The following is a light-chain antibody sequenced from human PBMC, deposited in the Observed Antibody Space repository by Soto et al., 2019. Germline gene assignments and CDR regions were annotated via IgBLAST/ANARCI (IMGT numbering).Light chain of an antibody. Sequence: QSVLTQPPSASGTPGQRVTISCSGSSSNIGSNTGNWYQQLPGTAPKLLIYSNNQRPSGVPDRFSGSKSCTSASLAISGLQSEDEADYYCAAWDDSLNGWVFGGGTQLTVL. CDR3: AAWDDSLNGWV. CDR2: SNN. V-gene: IGLV1-44*01. J-gene: IGLJ7*01. CDR1: SSNIGSNT.